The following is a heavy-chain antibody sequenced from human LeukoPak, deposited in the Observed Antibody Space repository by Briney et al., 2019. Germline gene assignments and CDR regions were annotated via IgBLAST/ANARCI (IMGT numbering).Heavy chain of an antibody. CDR1: GGSISSYY. Sequence: PSETLSLTCTVSGGSISSYYWSWIRQPPGKGLEWIGYIYYSGSTYYNPSLKSRVTISVDTSKNQFSLKLSSVTAADTAVYYCARQGVSDVEGIDYWGQGTLVTVSS. V-gene: IGHV4-59*08. D-gene: IGHD6-13*01. CDR2: IYYSGST. J-gene: IGHJ4*02. CDR3: ARQGVSDVEGIDY.